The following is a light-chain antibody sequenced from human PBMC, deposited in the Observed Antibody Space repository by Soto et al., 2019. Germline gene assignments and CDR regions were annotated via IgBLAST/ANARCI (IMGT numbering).Light chain of an antibody. V-gene: IGKV3-15*01. CDR3: QQNNNWPLT. Sequence: EIVMSQSPATLSVTPGERATLSCRASQSVSSNLAWYQQKPGQAPRLLIYAASTRATGIPARFSGSGSGTEFTLTISSLQSEDFAVYYCQQNNNWPLTFGGGTKVDIK. J-gene: IGKJ4*01. CDR1: QSVSSN. CDR2: AAS.